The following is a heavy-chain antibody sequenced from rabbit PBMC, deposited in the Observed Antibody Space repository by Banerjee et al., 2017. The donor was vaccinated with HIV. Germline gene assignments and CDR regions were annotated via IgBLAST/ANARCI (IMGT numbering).Heavy chain of an antibody. D-gene: IGHD8-1*01. J-gene: IGHJ6*01. CDR2: IYTNSGTT. CDR3: ARGHAGSSWGLDL. CDR1: GIDFSSSYY. Sequence: QSLEESGGDLVKPGGTLTLTCKASGIDFSSSYYMCWVRQAPGKGLESIACIYTNSGTTWYADWVNGRFTISKASSTTVTLKLNSLTAADTATYFCARGHAGSSWGLDLWGPGTLVTVS. V-gene: IGHV1S40*01.